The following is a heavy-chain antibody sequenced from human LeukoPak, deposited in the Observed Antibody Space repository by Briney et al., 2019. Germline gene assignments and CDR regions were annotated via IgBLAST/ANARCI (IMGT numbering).Heavy chain of an antibody. CDR2: MNPNSGNT. V-gene: IGHV1-8*01. J-gene: IGHJ4*02. CDR1: GYTFTSCD. Sequence: ASVKVSCKASGYTFTSCDINWVRQATGQGLEWMGWMNPNSGNTGYAQKFQGRVTMTRNTSISTAYMVLSSLRSEDTAVYYCARGLRIAAAYYWGQGTLVTVSS. CDR3: ARGLRIAAAYY. D-gene: IGHD6-13*01.